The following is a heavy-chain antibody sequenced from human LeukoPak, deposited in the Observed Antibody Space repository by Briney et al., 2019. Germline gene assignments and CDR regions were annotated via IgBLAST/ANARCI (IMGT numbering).Heavy chain of an antibody. CDR2: ISSSSSYI. J-gene: IGHJ4*02. V-gene: IGHV3-21*01. CDR1: GFTFSSYS. D-gene: IGHD6-13*01. CDR3: AGGIAAAGGFDY. Sequence: PGGSLRLSCAASGFTFSSYSMNWVRQAPGEGLEWVSSISSSSSYIYYADSVKGRFTISRDNAKNSLYLQMNSLRAEDTAVYYCAGGIAAAGGFDYWGQGTLVTVSS.